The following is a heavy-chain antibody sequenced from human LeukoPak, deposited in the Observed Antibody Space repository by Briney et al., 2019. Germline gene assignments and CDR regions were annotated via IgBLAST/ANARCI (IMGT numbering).Heavy chain of an antibody. CDR3: ARGWSSGRHAFDI. CDR1: GGSFSGYY. V-gene: IGHV4-34*01. CDR2: INHSGRT. J-gene: IGHJ3*02. D-gene: IGHD3-10*01. Sequence: SETLSLTCAVYGGSFSGYYWSWIRQPPGKGLEWIGEINHSGRTNYNPSLKSRVTISVDTSKNQFSLKLSSVTAADTAVYYCARGWSSGRHAFDIWGQGTMVTVSS.